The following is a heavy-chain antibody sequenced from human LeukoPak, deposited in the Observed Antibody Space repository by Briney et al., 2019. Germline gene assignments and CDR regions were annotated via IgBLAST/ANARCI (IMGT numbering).Heavy chain of an antibody. Sequence: GASVQVSCKASGYIFTGYYMHWVLQAPGQGLEWMVWINPNSGGTNYAQKFQGRVTMTRDTSISTAYMELSRLRSGDTAVYYCARDWVTGAEYSSPSVGDYWGQGTLVTVSS. CDR1: GYIFTGYY. CDR2: INPNSGGT. J-gene: IGHJ4*02. V-gene: IGHV1-2*02. D-gene: IGHD6-6*01. CDR3: ARDWVTGAEYSSPSVGDY.